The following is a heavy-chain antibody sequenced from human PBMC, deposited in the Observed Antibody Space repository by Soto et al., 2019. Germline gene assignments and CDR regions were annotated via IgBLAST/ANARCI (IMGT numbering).Heavy chain of an antibody. CDR1: GYTFTSYD. CDR3: ARERAAAGFDY. CDR2: MNPNSGNT. V-gene: IGHV1-8*01. Sequence: ASVKVSCKASGYTFTSYDINWVRQATGQGLEWMGWMNPNSGNTGYAQGFQGRVTMTRNTSISTAYMDLSSLRSDDTAVYYCARERAAAGFDYWGQGTLVTVSS. D-gene: IGHD6-13*01. J-gene: IGHJ4*02.